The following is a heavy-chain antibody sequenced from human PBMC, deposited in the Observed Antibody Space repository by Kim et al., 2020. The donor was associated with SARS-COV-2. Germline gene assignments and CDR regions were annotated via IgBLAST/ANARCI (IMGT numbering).Heavy chain of an antibody. J-gene: IGHJ4*02. Sequence: SETLSLTCAVYGGSFSGYYWSWIRQPPGKGLEWIGEINHSGSTNYNPSLKSRVTISVDTSKNQFSLKLSSVTAADTAVYYCSVSYSSGWYWPLPRPHTDYWGQGTLVTVSS. CDR1: GGSFSGYY. CDR2: INHSGST. CDR3: SVSYSSGWYWPLPRPHTDY. D-gene: IGHD6-19*01. V-gene: IGHV4-34*01.